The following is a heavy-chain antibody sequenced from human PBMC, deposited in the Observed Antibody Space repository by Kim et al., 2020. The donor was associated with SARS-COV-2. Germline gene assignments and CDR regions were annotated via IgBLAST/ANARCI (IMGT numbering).Heavy chain of an antibody. Sequence: GGSLRLSCAASGFTFSRYWMNWVRQAPGKGLVWVSLINSDGSSSRYADSVKGRFTISRDNAKNTLYLQMNSLRVEDTAVYYCARAAAASVPDYWGQGTLV. J-gene: IGHJ4*02. CDR1: GFTFSRYW. D-gene: IGHD6-13*01. V-gene: IGHV3-74*01. CDR3: ARAAAASVPDY. CDR2: INSDGSSS.